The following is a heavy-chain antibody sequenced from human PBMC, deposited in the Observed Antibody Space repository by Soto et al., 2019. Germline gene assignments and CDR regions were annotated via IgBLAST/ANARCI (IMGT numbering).Heavy chain of an antibody. CDR3: ARDLEAVWSYDRSGYYFEIDY. J-gene: IGHJ4*02. D-gene: IGHD3-22*01. V-gene: IGHV1-46*01. Sequence: ASVKVSCKASGYTFTSYYMHWVRQAPGQGLEWMGIINPSGGSTSYAQKFQGRVTMTRDTSTSTVYMELSSLRSEDTAVYYCARDLEAVWSYDRSGYYFEIDYWGQGTLVTVSS. CDR2: INPSGGST. CDR1: GYTFTSYY.